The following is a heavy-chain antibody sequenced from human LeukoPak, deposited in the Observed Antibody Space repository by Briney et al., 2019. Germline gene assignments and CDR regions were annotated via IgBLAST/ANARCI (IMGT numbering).Heavy chain of an antibody. V-gene: IGHV3-30*03. Sequence: GGSLRLSCAASGFTFSSYSMHWVRQAPGKGLEWVAVISYDGSNKYYADSVKGRFTISRDNSKNTLYLQMNSLRAEDTAVYYCARVPNYYGSSYFDYWGQGTLVTVSS. D-gene: IGHD3-10*01. CDR2: ISYDGSNK. CDR3: ARVPNYYGSSYFDY. J-gene: IGHJ4*02. CDR1: GFTFSSYS.